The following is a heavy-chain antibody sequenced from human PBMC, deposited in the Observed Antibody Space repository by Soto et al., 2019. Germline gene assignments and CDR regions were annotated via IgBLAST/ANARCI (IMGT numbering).Heavy chain of an antibody. D-gene: IGHD3-16*01. Sequence: QVQLQESGPGTGKALGAPVPHRPGSGATHHSYQVLGWGRLPPGKGLEWIGELSRGDERSSNPSLEGRFTMSLDKSNNHFSLKLTSVTAADTAIYYCATQTISYTWGVWGRGTSVTVSS. CDR1: ATHHSYQV. CDR3: ATQTISYTWGV. CDR2: LSRGDER. V-gene: IGHV4-4*02. J-gene: IGHJ6*02.